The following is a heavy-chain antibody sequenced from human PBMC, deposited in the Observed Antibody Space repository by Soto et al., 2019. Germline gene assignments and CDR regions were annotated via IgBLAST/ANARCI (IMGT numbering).Heavy chain of an antibody. Sequence: QVQLVQSGAEVKKPGASVKVSCKASGYTFTSYGISWVRQAPGQGLEWMGWISAYNGNTNYAQKLQGRVTMTTNTSTSTANMELRSLRSDDPAVYYCARAGGYDILTGYYIIPSYYGMDVWGQGTTVTVSS. CDR3: ARAGGYDILTGYYIIPSYYGMDV. J-gene: IGHJ6*02. CDR2: ISAYNGNT. V-gene: IGHV1-18*01. D-gene: IGHD3-9*01. CDR1: GYTFTSYG.